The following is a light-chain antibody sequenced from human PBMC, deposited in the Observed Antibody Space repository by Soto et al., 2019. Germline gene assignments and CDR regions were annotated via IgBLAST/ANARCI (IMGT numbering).Light chain of an antibody. Sequence: IQMTQSPSSLSASVGDRVTITCRASQGIRSELGWYQQKPGKAPNLLIYTASTLQSGVPSRFSGSGSGTDFTRTISSLQPEDFTTDDCIQGSNYLLTYGGRSMADVK. V-gene: IGKV1-6*01. CDR3: IQGSNYLLT. CDR1: QGIRSE. CDR2: TAS. J-gene: IGKJ4*01.